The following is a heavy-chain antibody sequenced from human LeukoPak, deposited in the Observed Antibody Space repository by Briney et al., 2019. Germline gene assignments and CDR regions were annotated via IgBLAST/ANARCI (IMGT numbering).Heavy chain of an antibody. V-gene: IGHV3-30*02. CDR1: GFTFSSYG. J-gene: IGHJ4*02. CDR2: IRYDGSNK. D-gene: IGHD6-19*01. CDR3: ARGSGWPRLDHFDY. Sequence: PGGSLRLSCAASGFTFSSYGMHWVRQAPGKGLEWVAFIRYDGSNKYYADSVKGRFTISRDNAKNSLYLQMNSLRAEDTAVYYCARGSGWPRLDHFDYWGQGTLVTVSS.